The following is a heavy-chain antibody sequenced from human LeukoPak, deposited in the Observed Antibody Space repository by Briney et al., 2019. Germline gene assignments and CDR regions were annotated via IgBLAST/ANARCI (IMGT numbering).Heavy chain of an antibody. J-gene: IGHJ6*03. D-gene: IGHD3-10*01. Sequence: SETLSLTCAVYGGSFSGYYWSWIHQPPGKGLEWIGEINHSGSTNYNPSLKSRVTISVDTSKNQFSLKLSSVTAADTAVYYCARGGPYYYGSGSYYKPYYYYYYMDVWGKGTTVTVSS. CDR3: ARGGPYYYGSGSYYKPYYYYYYMDV. CDR2: INHSGST. CDR1: GGSFSGYY. V-gene: IGHV4-34*01.